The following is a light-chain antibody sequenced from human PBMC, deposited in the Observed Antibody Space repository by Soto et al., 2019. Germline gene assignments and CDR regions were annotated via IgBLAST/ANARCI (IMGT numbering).Light chain of an antibody. J-gene: IGKJ1*01. CDR1: QSLVYSDVNTY. V-gene: IGKV2-30*01. CDR3: MQALQTPWT. Sequence: DVVMTQSPVSLSVTLGQPASISCRSSQSLVYSDVNTYLHWFQQRPGQSPRRLIYEVSNRDSGVPDRFSGSGSGTDFTLKISRVEAEDLGVYYCMQALQTPWTFGQGTKVDI. CDR2: EVS.